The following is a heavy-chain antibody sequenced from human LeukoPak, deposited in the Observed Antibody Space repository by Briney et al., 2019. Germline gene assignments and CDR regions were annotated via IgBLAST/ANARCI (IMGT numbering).Heavy chain of an antibody. V-gene: IGHV3-7*01. Sequence: GGSLRLSCAASGFTFSSYYMSWVRQAPGKGLEWVANIKQDGSEKYYADSVQGRFTISRDNAKNSLYLQMNSLRVEDTAVYYCARGHCSGGRCYSSLYDYWGLGTLVTVSS. CDR2: IKQDGSEK. D-gene: IGHD2-15*01. CDR1: GFTFSSYY. CDR3: ARGHCSGGRCYSSLYDY. J-gene: IGHJ4*02.